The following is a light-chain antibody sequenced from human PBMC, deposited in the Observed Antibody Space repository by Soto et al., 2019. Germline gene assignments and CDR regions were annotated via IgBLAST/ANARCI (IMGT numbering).Light chain of an antibody. CDR1: QSISSW. V-gene: IGKV1-5*01. J-gene: IGKJ1*01. CDR2: DAS. Sequence: DIRMTQSPSTLSASVGDRVTIPCRASQSISSWLAWYQQKPGKAPKLLIYDASSLESGVPSRCSGRGSGTEFTLTISSRQPDEFATYYCQQYNSYSWTFGQGTKVEIK. CDR3: QQYNSYSWT.